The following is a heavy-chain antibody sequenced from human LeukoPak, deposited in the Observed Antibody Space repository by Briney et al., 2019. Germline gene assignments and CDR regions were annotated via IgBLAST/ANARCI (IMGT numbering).Heavy chain of an antibody. CDR3: ARRGGSGHEFGYDY. Sequence: ASVKVSCKPSGYTFTAYALHWVRQAPGQRLEWMGWINTGNGDTRYSQQFQGRVTITRDTSASTAYMELSSLRSEDTAVYYCARRGGSGHEFGYDYWGQGTLVTVSS. V-gene: IGHV1-3*04. D-gene: IGHD5-12*01. CDR2: INTGNGDT. J-gene: IGHJ4*02. CDR1: GYTFTAYA.